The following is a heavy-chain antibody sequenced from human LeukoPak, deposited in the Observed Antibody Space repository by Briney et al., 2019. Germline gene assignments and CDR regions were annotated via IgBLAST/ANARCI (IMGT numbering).Heavy chain of an antibody. V-gene: IGHV4-4*07. CDR1: GGSISSYY. D-gene: IGHD2-2*03. CDR2: IYTSGST. Sequence: PSETLSLTCTVSGGSISSYYWSWIRQPAGKGLEWIGRIYTSGSTNYNPSLKSRVTMSVDTSKNQFSLKLSSVTAADTAVYYCARLLRVGYCSTTTCNWFDPWGQGTLVTVSS. CDR3: ARLLRVGYCSTTTCNWFDP. J-gene: IGHJ5*02.